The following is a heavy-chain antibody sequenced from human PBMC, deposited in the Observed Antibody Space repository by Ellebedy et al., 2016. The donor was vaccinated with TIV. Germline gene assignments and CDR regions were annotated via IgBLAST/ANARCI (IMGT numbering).Heavy chain of an antibody. V-gene: IGHV1-18*01. D-gene: IGHD5-18*01. CDR3: ARDLNYSPLFLRDSYYYGLDV. Sequence: ASVKVSCKASGYTFTSYVISWVRQAPGQGLEWMAWISAYTGNSNYAQNLQGRVSMTTDTSARTAYMELRNLRSDDTAAYYCARDLNYSPLFLRDSYYYGLDVWGQGTTVTVSS. J-gene: IGHJ6*02. CDR1: GYTFTSYV. CDR2: ISAYTGNS.